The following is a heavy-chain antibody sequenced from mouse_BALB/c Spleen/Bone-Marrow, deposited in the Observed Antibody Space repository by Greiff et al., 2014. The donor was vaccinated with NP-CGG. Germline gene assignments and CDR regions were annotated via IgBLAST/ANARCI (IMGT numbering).Heavy chain of an antibody. V-gene: IGHV2-9*02. D-gene: IGHD1-1*01. J-gene: IGHJ4*01. CDR2: IWAGGST. CDR1: GFSLTSYG. CDR3: ARDYGSSYYAMDY. Sequence: VKLVESGPGLVAPSQSLSITCTVSGFSLTSYGVHWVRQPLGKGLEWLGVIWAGGSTNYNSALMSRLSISKDNSKSQVFLKMNSLQTDDTAMYYCARDYGSSYYAMDYWGQGTSVTVSS.